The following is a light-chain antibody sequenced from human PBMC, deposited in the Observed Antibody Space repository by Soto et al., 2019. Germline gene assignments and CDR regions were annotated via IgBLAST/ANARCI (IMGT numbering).Light chain of an antibody. CDR2: GAS. CDR3: QQYNNWPTCT. V-gene: IGKV3-15*01. CDR1: QSVSGSY. Sequence: TLSCRASQSVSGSYLAWYQQKPRQAPRLLIYGASTRATGIPARFIVSGSGTDFTLTISSLQPEDFEGSYCQQYNNWPTCTFGQGTKVDIK. J-gene: IGKJ1*01.